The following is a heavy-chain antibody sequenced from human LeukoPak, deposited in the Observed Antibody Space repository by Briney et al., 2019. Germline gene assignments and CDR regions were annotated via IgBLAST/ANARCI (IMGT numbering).Heavy chain of an antibody. D-gene: IGHD2-2*01. Sequence: PGGSLRLSCAASEFTFSSYGMHWVRQAPGKGLEWVAFIRYDGSNKYYADSVKGRFTISRDNSKNTLYLQMNSLRAEDTAVYYCAKAYCSSTSCYPHYWGQGTLVTVSS. V-gene: IGHV3-30*02. CDR3: AKAYCSSTSCYPHY. CDR2: IRYDGSNK. J-gene: IGHJ4*02. CDR1: EFTFSSYG.